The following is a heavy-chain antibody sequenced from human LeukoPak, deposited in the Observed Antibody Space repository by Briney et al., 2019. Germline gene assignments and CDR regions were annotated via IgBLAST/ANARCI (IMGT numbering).Heavy chain of an antibody. D-gene: IGHD3-9*01. CDR1: GGSISSGDYY. J-gene: IGHJ4*02. V-gene: IGHV4-30-4*01. CDR3: ARGTRYDILTGYSFDY. CDR2: IYYSGST. Sequence: PSETLSLTCTVSGGSISSGDYYWSWIRQPPGKGLEWIGYIYYSGSTYYNPSLKSRVTISVDRSKNQFSLKLSSVTAADTAVYYCARGTRYDILTGYSFDYWGQGTLVTVSS.